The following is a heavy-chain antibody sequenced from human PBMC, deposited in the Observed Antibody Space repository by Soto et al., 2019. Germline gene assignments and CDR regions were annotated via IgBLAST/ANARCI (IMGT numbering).Heavy chain of an antibody. Sequence: SETLSLTCAVYGGSFSGYYWTWIRQTPGKGLQWIASISRSGSTYYNPSLKSRVTISVDTSKNQFSLKLSSVTAADTAVYYCARVSMITFGGVIVSSFDIWGQGTMVTVSS. CDR2: ISRSGST. V-gene: IGHV4-34*01. J-gene: IGHJ3*02. D-gene: IGHD3-16*02. CDR3: ARVSMITFGGVIVSSFDI. CDR1: GGSFSGYY.